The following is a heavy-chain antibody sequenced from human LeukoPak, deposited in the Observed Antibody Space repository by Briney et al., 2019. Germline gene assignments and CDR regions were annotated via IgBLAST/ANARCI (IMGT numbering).Heavy chain of an antibody. Sequence: ASVNVSCKASGYTFTDYYMHWVRQAPGQGLEWIGWINPNSGGTNYAQKFQGRVTMTTDTSISTAYMEVSRLRSDDTAVYYCARVRIGQQLDKYYYYAMDVWGQGTTVTVSS. V-gene: IGHV1-2*02. CDR2: INPNSGGT. D-gene: IGHD6-13*01. CDR3: ARVRIGQQLDKYYYYAMDV. CDR1: GYTFTDYY. J-gene: IGHJ6*02.